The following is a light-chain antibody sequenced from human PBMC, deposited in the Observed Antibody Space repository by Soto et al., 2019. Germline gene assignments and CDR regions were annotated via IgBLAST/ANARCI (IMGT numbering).Light chain of an antibody. V-gene: IGKV1-39*01. CDR3: QQSYITLGT. J-gene: IGKJ1*01. Sequence: DIQMTQSPSPLSASVGDRVTITCRASQSISSYLNWYQQKPGKAPKLLIYAASSLQSGVPSRFSGSGSGTDFTLTISSLQPLYFATYSCQQSYITLGTFGQGT. CDR1: QSISSY. CDR2: AAS.